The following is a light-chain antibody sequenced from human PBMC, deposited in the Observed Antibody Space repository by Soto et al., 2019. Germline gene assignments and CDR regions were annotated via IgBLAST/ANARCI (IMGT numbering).Light chain of an antibody. V-gene: IGKV1-5*01. CDR3: QQYNGYPWT. CDR2: DAS. J-gene: IGKJ1*01. Sequence: DIQMTQSPSTLSASVGDRVTITCRASQSVSGWLAWYQQKPGTAPKLLIYDASSLQSGVPSRFSGSGSGTEFTLTISSLQPDDFATYYCQQYNGYPWTFGQGTKVEVK. CDR1: QSVSGW.